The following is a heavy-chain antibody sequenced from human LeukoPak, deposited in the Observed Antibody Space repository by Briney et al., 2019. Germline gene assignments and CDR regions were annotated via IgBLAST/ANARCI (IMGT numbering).Heavy chain of an antibody. J-gene: IGHJ4*02. CDR1: GYTFTSYD. CDR2: MNPNSGNT. Sequence: ASVKVSCKASGYTFTSYDINWVRQATGQGLEWMGWMNPNSGNTGYAQKFQGRVTMTRNTSISTAYMELSSLRSEYTAVYYCARGLGGSGWPEHSFDYWGQGTLVTVSS. D-gene: IGHD6-19*01. V-gene: IGHV1-8*01. CDR3: ARGLGGSGWPEHSFDY.